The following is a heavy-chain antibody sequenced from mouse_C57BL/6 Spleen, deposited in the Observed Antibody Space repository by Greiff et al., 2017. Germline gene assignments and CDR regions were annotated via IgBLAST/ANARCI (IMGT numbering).Heavy chain of an antibody. Sequence: VQLQQPGAELVKPGASVKMSCKASGYTFTSYWITWVKQRPGQGLEWIGDIYPGSGSTNYNEKFKSKATLTVDTSSSTAYMQLSSLTSEDSAVYYCAREGLRRGGYYFDYWGQGTTLTVSS. D-gene: IGHD2-4*01. J-gene: IGHJ2*01. CDR1: GYTFTSYW. CDR3: AREGLRRGGYYFDY. V-gene: IGHV1-55*01. CDR2: IYPGSGST.